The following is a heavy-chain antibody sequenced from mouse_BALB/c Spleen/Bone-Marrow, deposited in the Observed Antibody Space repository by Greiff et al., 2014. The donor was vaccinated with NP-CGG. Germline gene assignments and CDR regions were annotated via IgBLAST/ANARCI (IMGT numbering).Heavy chain of an antibody. D-gene: IGHD2-4*01. CDR3: ARPRHDYDDAMDY. J-gene: IGHJ4*01. CDR1: GYSFTSYW. Sequence: QVQLQQPGPQLVRPGASVKISCKASGYSFTSYWMHWVKQRPGQGLEWIGMIDPSDSETRLNQKFKDKATLTVDKSSSTAYMQLSSPTSEDSAVYSWARPRHDYDDAMDYWGQGTSVTVSS. V-gene: IGHV1S127*01. CDR2: IDPSDSET.